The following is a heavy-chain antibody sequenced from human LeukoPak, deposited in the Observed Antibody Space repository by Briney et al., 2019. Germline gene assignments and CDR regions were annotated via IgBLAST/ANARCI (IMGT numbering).Heavy chain of an antibody. CDR3: ARSYGSGSYLGDAFDI. D-gene: IGHD3-10*01. J-gene: IGHJ3*02. CDR1: GGSFSGYY. CDR2: IYYSGST. Sequence: SETLSLTCAVYGGSFSGYYWSWIRQPPGKGLEWIGYIYYSGSTYYNPSLKSRVTISVDTSKNQFSLKLSSVTAADTAVYYCARSYGSGSYLGDAFDIWGQGTMVTVSS. V-gene: IGHV4-30-4*08.